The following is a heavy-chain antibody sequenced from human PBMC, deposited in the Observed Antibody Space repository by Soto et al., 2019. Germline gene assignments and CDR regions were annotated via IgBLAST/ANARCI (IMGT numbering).Heavy chain of an antibody. J-gene: IGHJ5*02. Sequence: SETLSLTCTVSGGSISSGDYYWSWIRQPPGKGLEWIGYIYYSGSTYYNPSLKSRVTISVDTSKNQFSLKLSSVTAADTAVYNCTRLPWADYGGIFDPWGQGTLVTVSS. D-gene: IGHD4-17*01. CDR2: IYYSGST. CDR1: GGSISSGDYY. V-gene: IGHV4-61*08. CDR3: TRLPWADYGGIFDP.